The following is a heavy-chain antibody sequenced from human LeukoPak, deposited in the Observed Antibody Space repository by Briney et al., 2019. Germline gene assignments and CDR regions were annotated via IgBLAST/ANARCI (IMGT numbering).Heavy chain of an antibody. D-gene: IGHD2-2*01. V-gene: IGHV3-23*01. CDR2: ISGGGGST. Sequence: PGGSLRLSCAASGFTFSSYAMSWVRQAPGKGLEWVSAISGGGGSTYYADSVKGRFTISRDNSKNTLYLQMNSLRAEDTAVYYCASGVRVVPAAHFDYWGQGTLVTVSS. CDR1: GFTFSSYA. CDR3: ASGVRVVPAAHFDY. J-gene: IGHJ4*02.